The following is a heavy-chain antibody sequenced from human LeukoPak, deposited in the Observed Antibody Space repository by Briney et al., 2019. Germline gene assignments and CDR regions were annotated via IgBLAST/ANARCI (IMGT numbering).Heavy chain of an antibody. CDR3: ARNRGWLQFDN. D-gene: IGHD5-24*01. Sequence: PGGSLRLSCAAPGFIFTDYWMNWVRQAPGKGLEWVAMIKYDGIDKKYLDSVKGRFTISRDNAKNSLYLEMNSLRAEDTAMYYCARNRGWLQFDNWGQGTLVTVSS. CDR1: GFIFTDYW. CDR2: IKYDGIDK. V-gene: IGHV3-7*01. J-gene: IGHJ4*02.